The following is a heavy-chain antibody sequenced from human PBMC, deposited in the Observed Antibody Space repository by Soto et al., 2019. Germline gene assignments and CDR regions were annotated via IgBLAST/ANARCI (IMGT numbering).Heavy chain of an antibody. V-gene: IGHV4-39*01. Sequence: SETLSLTCTVSGGSISSSSYYWGWIRQPPGKGLEWIGSIYYSGSTYYNPSLKSRVTISVDTSKNQFSLKLSSVTAADTAVYYCARVWFGELLFDYWGQGTLVT. CDR2: IYYSGST. CDR1: GGSISSSSYY. J-gene: IGHJ4*02. CDR3: ARVWFGELLFDY. D-gene: IGHD3-10*01.